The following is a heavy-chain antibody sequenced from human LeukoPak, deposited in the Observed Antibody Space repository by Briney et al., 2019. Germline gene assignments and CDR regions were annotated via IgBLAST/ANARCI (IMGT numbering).Heavy chain of an antibody. CDR1: GGSIGSGGYS. CDR3: ASLAITMVRGVLYNWFDP. V-gene: IGHV4-30-2*01. CDR2: IYHSGST. Sequence: SETLSLTCAVSGGSIGSGGYSWSWIRQPPGKGLEWIGYIYHSGSTYYNPSLKSRVTISVDRSKNQFSLKLSSVTAADTAVYYCASLAITMVRGVLYNWFDPWGQGTLVTVSS. J-gene: IGHJ5*02. D-gene: IGHD3-10*01.